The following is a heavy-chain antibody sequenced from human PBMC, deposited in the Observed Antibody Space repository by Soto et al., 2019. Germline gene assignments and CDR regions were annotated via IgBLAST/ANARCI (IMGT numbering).Heavy chain of an antibody. CDR2: IKSRTENETT. Sequence: AHLVESGGGFVKPGGSLTLSCAASGFTFSNVWLSWVRQGPGKGLEWLGRIKSRTENETTDYASPARGRFIISRDDSKNMLYLQLNSLQSEDTGVYYCVTVLPHANSWFDYWGQGTPVTVSS. CDR1: GFTFSNVW. V-gene: IGHV3-15*01. J-gene: IGHJ4*02. D-gene: IGHD2-2*01. CDR3: VTVLPHANSWFDY.